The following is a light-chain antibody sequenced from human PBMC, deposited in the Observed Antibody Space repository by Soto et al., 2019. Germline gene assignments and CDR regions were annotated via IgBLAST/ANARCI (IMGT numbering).Light chain of an antibody. Sequence: QLVLTQPASVSGSPGQSITISCTGTANDVGGSLYVSWYQQHPGKAPKVVIYDVSYRPSGVSYRFSGSKSGNTASLTISGLQAEDEADYYCTSFTTGSSPYVFGTGTKLTVL. CDR1: ANDVGGSLY. CDR3: TSFTTGSSPYV. J-gene: IGLJ1*01. CDR2: DVS. V-gene: IGLV2-14*01.